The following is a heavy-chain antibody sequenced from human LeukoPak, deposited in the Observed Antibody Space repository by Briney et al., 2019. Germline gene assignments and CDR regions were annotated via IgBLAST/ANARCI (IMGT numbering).Heavy chain of an antibody. J-gene: IGHJ5*02. CDR3: ASGYCSSTSCYPNWFDP. V-gene: IGHV4-34*01. CDR1: GGSFSGYY. Sequence: XXTLSLTCAVXGGSFSGYYWSWIRQPPGKGLEWIGSIYHSGSTYYNPSLKSRVTISVDTSKNQFSLKLSSVTAADTAVYYCASGYCSSTSCYPNWFDPWGQGTLVTVSS. CDR2: IYHSGST. D-gene: IGHD2-2*01.